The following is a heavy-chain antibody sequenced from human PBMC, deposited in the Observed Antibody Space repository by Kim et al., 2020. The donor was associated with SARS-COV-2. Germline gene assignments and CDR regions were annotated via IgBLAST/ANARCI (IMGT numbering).Heavy chain of an antibody. CDR2: IYYSGST. J-gene: IGHJ5*02. V-gene: IGHV4-59*13. CDR1: GGSISSYY. Sequence: SETLSLTCTVSGGSISSYYWSWIRQPPGKGLEWIGYIYYSGSTNYNPSLKSRVTISVDTSKNQFSLKLSSVTAADTTVYYCASSSWEGGWFDPWGQGTLVTVSS. D-gene: IGHD6-13*01. CDR3: ASSSWEGGWFDP.